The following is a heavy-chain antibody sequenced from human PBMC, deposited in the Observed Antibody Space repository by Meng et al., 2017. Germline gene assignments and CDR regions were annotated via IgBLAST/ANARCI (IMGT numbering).Heavy chain of an antibody. CDR3: APTVTTPGPFDF. CDR2: IKSDGSVT. CDR1: GPTFNSYW. V-gene: IGHV3-74*01. D-gene: IGHD4-17*01. Sequence: EVQLVESGGGLVQPGGSLRLPCLASGPTFNSYWMHWVRQAPGKGLVWVSRIKSDGSVTTYADIVKGRFTISRDNAKNTVYLQMKSLRAEDTAVYYCAPTVTTPGPFDFWGQGSLVTVSS. J-gene: IGHJ4*02.